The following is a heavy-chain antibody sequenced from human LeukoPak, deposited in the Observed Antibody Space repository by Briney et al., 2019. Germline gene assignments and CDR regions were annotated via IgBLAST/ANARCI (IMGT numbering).Heavy chain of an antibody. J-gene: IGHJ5*02. CDR3: ARDTIAAAVSGWFDP. V-gene: IGHV3-11*01. D-gene: IGHD6-13*01. Sequence: GSLRLSCAASGFTFSYYYMSWIRQAPGKGLEWVSYISSSGSTIYYADSVKGRFTISRDNAKNSLYLQMNSLRAEDTAVYYCARDTIAAAVSGWFDPWGQGTLVTVSS. CDR2: ISSSGSTI. CDR1: GFTFSYYY.